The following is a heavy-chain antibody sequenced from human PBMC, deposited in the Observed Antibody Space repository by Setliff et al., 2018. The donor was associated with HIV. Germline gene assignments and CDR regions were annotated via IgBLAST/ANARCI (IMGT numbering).Heavy chain of an antibody. CDR3: AKEGYPYYDSDTYYLPFEY. CDR1: EFTFANAW. Sequence: GGSLRLSCVTSEFTFANAWMSWVRQAPGKGLEWVARIKSEIDGGTTAYTTPVKGRFIISRDDSKHTLYLTMNRLKSEDTAVYYCAKEGYPYYDSDTYYLPFEYWGQGTLVTVSS. D-gene: IGHD3-22*01. V-gene: IGHV3-15*01. J-gene: IGHJ4*02. CDR2: IKSEIDGGTT.